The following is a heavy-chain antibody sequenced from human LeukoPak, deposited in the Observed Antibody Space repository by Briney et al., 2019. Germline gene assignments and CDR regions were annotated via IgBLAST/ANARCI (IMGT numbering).Heavy chain of an antibody. CDR3: AREERLALDY. CDR1: GGSISSYY. V-gene: IGHV4-59*01. J-gene: IGHJ4*02. CDR2: IYYSGST. Sequence: SETLSLTCTVSGGSISSYYWSWIRQPPGKGLEWIGYIYYSGSTNYNPSLKSRVTISVDTSKNQFSLKLSSVTAADTAVYYCAREERLALDYWGQGTLVTVSS. D-gene: IGHD6-19*01.